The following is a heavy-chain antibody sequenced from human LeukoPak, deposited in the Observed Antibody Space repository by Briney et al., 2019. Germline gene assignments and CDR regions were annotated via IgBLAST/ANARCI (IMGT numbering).Heavy chain of an antibody. CDR1: GFTFSSYA. V-gene: IGHV3-30-3*01. J-gene: IGHJ5*02. Sequence: GGSLRLSCAASGFTFSSYAMHWVRQAPGKGLEWVAVISYDGSNKYYADSVKGRFTISRDNSKNTLYLQMNSLRAEDTAVYYCARDPMPATVTSNWFDPWGQGTLVTVSS. D-gene: IGHD4-17*01. CDR2: ISYDGSNK. CDR3: ARDPMPATVTSNWFDP.